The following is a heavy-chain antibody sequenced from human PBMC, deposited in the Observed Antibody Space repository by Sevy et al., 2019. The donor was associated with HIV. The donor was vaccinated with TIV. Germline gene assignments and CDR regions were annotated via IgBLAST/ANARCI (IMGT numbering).Heavy chain of an antibody. D-gene: IGHD2-15*01. CDR1: GFTFSSYG. CDR2: ISYDGSNK. CDR3: AKVLTLYCSGGSCYGDYYYYYGMDV. J-gene: IGHJ6*02. Sequence: GGSLGLSCAASGFTFSSYGMHWVRQAPGKGLEWVAVISYDGSNKYYADSVKGRFTISRDNSKNTLYLQMNSLRAEDTAVYYCAKVLTLYCSGGSCYGDYYYYYGMDVWGQGTTVTVSS. V-gene: IGHV3-30*18.